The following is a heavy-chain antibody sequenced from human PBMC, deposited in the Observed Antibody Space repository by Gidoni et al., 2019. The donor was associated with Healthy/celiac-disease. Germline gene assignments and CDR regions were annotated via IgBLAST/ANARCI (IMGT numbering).Heavy chain of an antibody. CDR2: ISSSGSTI. Sequence: EVQLVESGGGLVQPGGSLRLSCAASGFTFSSYEMNWVRQAPGKGLGGVSYISSSGSTIYYADSVKGRFTISRDNAKNSLYLQMNSLRAEDTAVYYCARDLENYYDSSSFDYWGQGTLVTVSS. J-gene: IGHJ4*02. CDR3: ARDLENYYDSSSFDY. CDR1: GFTFSSYE. V-gene: IGHV3-48*03. D-gene: IGHD3-22*01.